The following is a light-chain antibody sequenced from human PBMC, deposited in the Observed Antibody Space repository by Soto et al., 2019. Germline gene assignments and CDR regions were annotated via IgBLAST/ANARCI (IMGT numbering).Light chain of an antibody. CDR2: AAS. V-gene: IGKV1-39*01. CDR3: QQSYSTLWT. J-gene: IGKJ1*01. Sequence: DIRMTQSPSSLSASVGDRVTITCRASQSISNYLNWYQQKPGKAPKFLIYAASSLPSGVPSRFSGSGSGTDFTLTITSLQPEDFATYYCQQSYSTLWTFGQGTKVEIK. CDR1: QSISNY.